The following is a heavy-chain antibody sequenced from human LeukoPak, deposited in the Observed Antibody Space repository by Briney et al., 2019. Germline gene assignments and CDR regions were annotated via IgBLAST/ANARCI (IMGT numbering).Heavy chain of an antibody. CDR2: INPSGGST. V-gene: IGHV1-46*01. Sequence: ASVKVSCKASGYTFTSYYMHWVRQAPGQGLEWMGIINPSGGSTSYAQKFQGRVTMTRDMPTSTVYMELSSLRSEDTAVYYCARAKWRRGAFDIWGQGTMVTVSS. D-gene: IGHD1-26*01. CDR1: GYTFTSYY. CDR3: ARAKWRRGAFDI. J-gene: IGHJ3*02.